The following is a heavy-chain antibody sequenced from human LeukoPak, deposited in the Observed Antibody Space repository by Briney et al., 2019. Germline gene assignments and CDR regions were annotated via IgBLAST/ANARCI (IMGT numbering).Heavy chain of an antibody. CDR2: INHSGST. CDR1: GGSFSGYY. D-gene: IGHD3-10*01. CDR3: AEFTMVRGVTLP. V-gene: IGHV4-34*01. J-gene: IGHJ5*02. Sequence: SETLSLTCAVYGGSFSGYYWSWIRQPPGKGLEWIGEINHSGSTNYNPSLKSRVTISVDTSKNQFSLKLSSVTAADTAVYYCAEFTMVRGVTLPWGQGTLVTVSS.